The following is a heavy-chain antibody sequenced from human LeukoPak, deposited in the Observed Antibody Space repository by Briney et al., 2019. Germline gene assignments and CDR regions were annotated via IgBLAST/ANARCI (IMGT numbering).Heavy chain of an antibody. CDR2: IFYSGSTNYNPSSGST. CDR3: ARHCSSASCPLDY. CDR1: GGSMSSYY. V-gene: IGHV4-59*08. Sequence: PSETLSLTCTVSGGSMSSYYWSWIRQPPGKGLECIGYIFYSGSTNYNPSSGSTNYNPSLKSRVTISVDTSKNLFSLKLTSVTAADTAVYYCARHCSSASCPLDYWGQGTLVTVSS. J-gene: IGHJ4*02. D-gene: IGHD2-2*01.